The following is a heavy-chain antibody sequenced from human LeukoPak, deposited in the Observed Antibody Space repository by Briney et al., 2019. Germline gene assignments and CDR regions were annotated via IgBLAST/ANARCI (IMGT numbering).Heavy chain of an antibody. Sequence: SETLSLTCTVSGGSISSYYWSWIRQPPGKGLEWIGYIYYSGSTNYNPSLKSRVTISVDTSKNQFSLKLGSVTAADTAVYYCARALGYDSSGFLPGWFDPWGQGTLVTVSS. CDR3: ARALGYDSSGFLPGWFDP. V-gene: IGHV4-59*01. J-gene: IGHJ5*02. D-gene: IGHD3-22*01. CDR2: IYYSGST. CDR1: GGSISSYY.